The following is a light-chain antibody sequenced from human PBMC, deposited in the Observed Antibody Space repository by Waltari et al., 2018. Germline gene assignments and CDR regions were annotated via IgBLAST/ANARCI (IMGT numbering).Light chain of an antibody. CDR2: RVS. CDR1: QGINDY. Sequence: DIQMTQSPSSLSASIGDGVTITCRASQGINDYLAWFQQRPGKAPKSLIYRVSSLQRGVPSKFSGRGSGTEFTLTISSLQPEDFATYYCLQYNSYPRTFGQGTKVEIK. J-gene: IGKJ1*01. V-gene: IGKV1-16*02. CDR3: LQYNSYPRT.